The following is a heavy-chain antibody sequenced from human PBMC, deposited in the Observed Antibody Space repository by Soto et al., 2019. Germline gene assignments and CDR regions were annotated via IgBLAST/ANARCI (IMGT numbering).Heavy chain of an antibody. CDR3: ATSDHWAFDI. Sequence: SETLSLTCTVSGGSISSSSYYWGWIRQPPGKGLEWIGSIYYSGSTYYNPSLKSRVTISVDTSKNQFSLKLSSVTTADTAVYYCATSDHWAFDIWGQGTMVTVSS. CDR1: GGSISSSSYY. CDR2: IYYSGST. J-gene: IGHJ3*02. V-gene: IGHV4-39*01.